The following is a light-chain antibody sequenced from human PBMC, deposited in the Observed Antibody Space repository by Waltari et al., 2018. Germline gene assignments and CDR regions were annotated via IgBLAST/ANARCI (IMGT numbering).Light chain of an antibody. CDR3: QQYYSTPT. CDR2: GAS. V-gene: IGKV1-NL1*01. J-gene: IGKJ2*01. CDR1: QGISSS. Sequence: DIQMTQSPSSPSASVGDRVTITCRASQGISSSLAWYQQKPGKAPKLLLYGASRVESGVASRISGSGSGTYYTLTISSLQPEDFATYYCQQYYSTPTFGQGTKLEI.